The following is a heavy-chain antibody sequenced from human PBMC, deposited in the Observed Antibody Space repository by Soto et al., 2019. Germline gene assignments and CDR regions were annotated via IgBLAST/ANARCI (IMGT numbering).Heavy chain of an antibody. Sequence: EVQLVESGGGLIQPGGSLRLSCAASGFTVSSNYMSWVRHAPGKGLEWVSVIYSGGSTYYADCVKGRFTISRDNSKNTVYLQMNSLGAEDSAVDYCSRARDYVWGCREVGGFDYGGQGTLVTVSS. J-gene: IGHJ4*02. V-gene: IGHV3-53*01. CDR3: SRARDYVWGCREVGGFDY. CDR2: IYSGGST. CDR1: GFTVSSNY. D-gene: IGHD3-16*01.